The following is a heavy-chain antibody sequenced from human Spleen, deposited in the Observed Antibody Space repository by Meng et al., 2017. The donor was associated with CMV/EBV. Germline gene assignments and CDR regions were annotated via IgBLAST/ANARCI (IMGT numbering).Heavy chain of an antibody. J-gene: IGHJ6*02. V-gene: IGHV5-51*01. CDR3: ARLLGFRYYYYGMDV. CDR1: GYRFTNYW. Sequence: GGSLRLSCRGSGYRFTNYWIGWVRQMPGKGLEWMGMIYPGDSDTRYSPSFEGQVTISADKSINTAYLQWSSLKASDTAMYYCARLLGFRYYYYGMDVWGQGTTVTVSS. CDR2: IYPGDSDT. D-gene: IGHD2/OR15-2a*01.